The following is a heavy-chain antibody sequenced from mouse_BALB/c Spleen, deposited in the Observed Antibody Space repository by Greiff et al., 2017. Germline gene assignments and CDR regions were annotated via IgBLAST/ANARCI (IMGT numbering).Heavy chain of an antibody. CDR3: ASPVGQGPWFAY. Sequence: EVKLMEPGGGLVQPGGPRKLSCAASGFTFSSFGLHWFRQAPEKGLEWVAYISSGSSTLYYADTVKGRFPISRDNPKNTLFLQMTSLRAEDTAMCDCASPVGQGPWFAYWGQGTLVTVSA. CDR1: GFTFSSFG. V-gene: IGHV5-17*02. D-gene: IGHD3-3*01. CDR2: ISSGSSTL. J-gene: IGHJ3*01.